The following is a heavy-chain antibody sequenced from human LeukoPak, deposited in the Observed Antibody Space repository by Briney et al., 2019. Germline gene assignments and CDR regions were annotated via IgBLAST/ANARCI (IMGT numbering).Heavy chain of an antibody. CDR2: IIPIFGTA. J-gene: IGHJ3*02. Sequence: GASVKVSCKASGGTFSSYAISWVRQAPGQGLEWMGGIIPIFGTANYAQKFQGRVTITADESTSTAYMELSSLRSEDTAVYYCARELNYYRAFDIWGQGTMVTVSS. V-gene: IGHV1-69*13. D-gene: IGHD3-10*01. CDR1: GGTFSSYA. CDR3: ARELNYYRAFDI.